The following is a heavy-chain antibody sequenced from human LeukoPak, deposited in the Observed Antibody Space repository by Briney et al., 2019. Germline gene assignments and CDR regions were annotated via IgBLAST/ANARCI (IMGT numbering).Heavy chain of an antibody. Sequence: GGSLRLSCAGSGLISRRYGMAWVRQAPGKGLEWVSAISGSGGSTYYADSVKGRFTISRDNSKNTLYLQMNSLRAEDTAVYYCAKARTMIVVVADYWGQGTLVTVSS. CDR2: ISGSGGST. CDR1: GLISRRYG. J-gene: IGHJ4*02. CDR3: AKARTMIVVVADY. V-gene: IGHV3-23*01. D-gene: IGHD3-22*01.